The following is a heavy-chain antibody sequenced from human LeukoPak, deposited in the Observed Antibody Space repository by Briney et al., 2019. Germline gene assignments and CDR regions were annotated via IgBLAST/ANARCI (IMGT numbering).Heavy chain of an antibody. J-gene: IGHJ4*02. CDR1: GGSISSGGYY. CDR3: ARGNAFDY. V-gene: IGHV4-61*08. Sequence: PSETLSLTCTVSGGSISSGGYYWSWIRQPPGKGLEWIGYIYHSGSSNYNPSLKSRVTLSIDTSRNQFSLKLTSVTAADTAVYYCARGNAFDYWGQGTLVTVSS. CDR2: IYHSGSS.